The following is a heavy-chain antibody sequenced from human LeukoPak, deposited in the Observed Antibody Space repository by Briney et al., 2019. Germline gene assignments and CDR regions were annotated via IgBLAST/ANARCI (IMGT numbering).Heavy chain of an antibody. D-gene: IGHD7-27*01. CDR3: ARRGNWGFFDY. CDR1: GGSISSNY. Sequence: SETLSLTCTVSGGSISSNYWSWIRQPPGKGLEWIGYINTSGSTSYNPSLKSRVSISLDTSRNQFSLKLTSVTAADTAVYYCARRGNWGFFDYWGQGILVSVSS. J-gene: IGHJ4*02. CDR2: INTSGST. V-gene: IGHV4-4*09.